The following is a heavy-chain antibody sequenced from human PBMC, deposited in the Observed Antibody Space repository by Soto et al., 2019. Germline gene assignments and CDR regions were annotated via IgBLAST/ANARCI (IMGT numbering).Heavy chain of an antibody. CDR3: ASGGQTIIPKD. D-gene: IGHD3-9*01. CDR1: GGSFSGYY. V-gene: IGHV4-34*02. CDR2: INHSGST. J-gene: IGHJ4*02. Sequence: QVQLQQWGAGLLKPSETLSLTCAVYGGSFSGYYWSWIRQPPGKGLDWIGEINHSGSTNYNPSLKSRDTISVDTSKTQFSLKLSSVTAADTAVYYCASGGQTIIPKDWGQGTLVTVSS.